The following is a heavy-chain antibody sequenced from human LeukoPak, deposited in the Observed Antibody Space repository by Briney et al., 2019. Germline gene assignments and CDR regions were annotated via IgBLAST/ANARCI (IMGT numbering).Heavy chain of an antibody. CDR1: GGTFSSYA. CDR3: ARSPQYYDRWYFDL. CDR2: IIPIFGTA. Sequence: ASVKVYCKASGGTFSSYAISWVRQAPGQGLEWMGGIIPIFGTANYAQKFQGRVTITADESTSTAYMELSSLRSEDTAVYYCARSPQYYDRWYFDLWGRGTLVTVSS. D-gene: IGHD3-22*01. V-gene: IGHV1-69*13. J-gene: IGHJ2*01.